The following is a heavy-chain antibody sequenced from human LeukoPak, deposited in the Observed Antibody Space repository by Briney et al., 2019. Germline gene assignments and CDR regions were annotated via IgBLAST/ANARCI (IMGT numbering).Heavy chain of an antibody. Sequence: DPGRSLRLSCAASGFTFSSYAMHWVRQAPGKGLEWVSGITTSGDSTYYTDSVKGRFTISRDNSRNTLYLQMNSLRADDTAVYYCASLYMGYWGQGSLVTVSS. V-gene: IGHV3-23*01. J-gene: IGHJ4*02. CDR2: ITTSGDST. CDR1: GFTFSSYA. CDR3: ASLYMGY. D-gene: IGHD3-10*01.